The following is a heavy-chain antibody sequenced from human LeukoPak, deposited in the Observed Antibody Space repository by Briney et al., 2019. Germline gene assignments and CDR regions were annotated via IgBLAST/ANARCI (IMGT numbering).Heavy chain of an antibody. CDR3: ARFSPRAMGNYLDF. Sequence: SETLSLTCTVSDDSISDYYRGWIRQPPGKGLEWIGYIYPRGSTYYNPSLKSRVILSLDKSANQFSLNLSSVTAADTAVYYCARFSPRAMGNYLDFWGQGTLVTVSS. J-gene: IGHJ4*02. V-gene: IGHV4-4*09. CDR1: DDSISDYY. D-gene: IGHD7-27*01. CDR2: IYPRGST.